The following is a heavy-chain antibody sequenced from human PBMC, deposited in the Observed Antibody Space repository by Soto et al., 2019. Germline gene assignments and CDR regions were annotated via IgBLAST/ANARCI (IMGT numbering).Heavy chain of an antibody. CDR3: ARDRKYCTNGVCYTQYYYYYGMDV. J-gene: IGHJ6*02. CDR2: ISSRSDI. CDR1: GFTFSTYS. Sequence: GGSLRLSCVGSGFTFSTYSINWVRQAPRKGLEWVSSISSRSDIYYADSVKGRFTISRDNSKNTLYLQMNSLRAEDTAVYYCARDRKYCTNGVCYTQYYYYYGMDVWGQGTTVTVSS. D-gene: IGHD2-8*01. V-gene: IGHV3-21*01.